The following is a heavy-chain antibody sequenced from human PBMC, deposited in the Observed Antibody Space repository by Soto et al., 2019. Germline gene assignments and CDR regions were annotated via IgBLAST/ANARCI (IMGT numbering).Heavy chain of an antibody. D-gene: IGHD5-12*01. J-gene: IGHJ4*02. CDR2: IFSSGST. Sequence: SETLSLTCTVSGGSINTFYWSWVRQPAGKGLEWIGRIFSSGSTSFNPSLESRVAMSVDTSKNHFSLNLSSVTAADIAVYYCAREGSYSDYNFVNGIQLSSFDFWGQGALVTVYS. V-gene: IGHV4-4*07. CDR3: AREGSYSDYNFVNGIQLSSFDF. CDR1: GGSINTFY.